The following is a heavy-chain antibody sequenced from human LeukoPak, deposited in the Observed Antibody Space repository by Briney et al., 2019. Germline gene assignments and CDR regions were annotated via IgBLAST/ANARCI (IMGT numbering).Heavy chain of an antibody. Sequence: ASVKVSCKASGYTFTNFDINWVRQAPGQGLEWMGWMNPVSGNAGSAQKFQGRVTLTRDTSISTAYMELSSLRSDDTAFYYCARVKRLGYCSGGSCSGFDPWGQGTLVTVSS. J-gene: IGHJ5*02. CDR1: GYTFTNFD. CDR3: ARVKRLGYCSGGSCSGFDP. CDR2: MNPVSGNA. D-gene: IGHD2-15*01. V-gene: IGHV1-8*01.